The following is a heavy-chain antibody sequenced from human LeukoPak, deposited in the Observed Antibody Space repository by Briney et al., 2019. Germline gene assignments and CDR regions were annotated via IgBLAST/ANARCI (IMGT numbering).Heavy chain of an antibody. Sequence: PGGSLRLSCAASGFTFSSYGMHWVRQAPGKGLEWVAVIWYDGSNKYYADSVTGRFTISRDNSKNPLYLQMNSLRAEDTAVYYCARGQQLVPYYYYYYMDVWGKGTTVTVPS. CDR1: GFTFSSYG. CDR2: IWYDGSNK. V-gene: IGHV3-33*01. D-gene: IGHD6-13*01. J-gene: IGHJ6*03. CDR3: ARGQQLVPYYYYYYMDV.